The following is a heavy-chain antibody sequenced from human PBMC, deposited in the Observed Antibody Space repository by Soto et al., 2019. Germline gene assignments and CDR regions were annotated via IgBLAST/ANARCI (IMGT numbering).Heavy chain of an antibody. D-gene: IGHD1-26*01. CDR3: AKERGATRYYFDY. J-gene: IGHJ4*02. V-gene: IGHV3-53*05. CDR1: GVTGGSNY. CDR2: IYSGGST. Sequence: GVFLRLSWAVAGVTGGSNYVSWVRQAPGTGLEWVSVIYSGGSTYYADSVKGRFTISRDNSKNTLYLQMNSLRAEDTAVYYCAKERGATRYYFDYWGQGTLVTVPS.